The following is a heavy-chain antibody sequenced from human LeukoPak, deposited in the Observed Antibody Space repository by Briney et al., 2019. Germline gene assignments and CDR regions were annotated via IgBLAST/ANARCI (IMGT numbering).Heavy chain of an antibody. CDR2: INHSGST. CDR1: GGSISSSRYY. D-gene: IGHD2-2*01. Sequence: SETLSLTCTVSGGSISSSRYYWGWIRQPPGKGLEWIGEINHSGSTNYNPSLKSRVTISVDTSKNQVSLNLSSVTAADTAVYYCGREDCTGTRCLFDPWGQGILVTVSS. CDR3: GREDCTGTRCLFDP. J-gene: IGHJ5*02. V-gene: IGHV4-39*07.